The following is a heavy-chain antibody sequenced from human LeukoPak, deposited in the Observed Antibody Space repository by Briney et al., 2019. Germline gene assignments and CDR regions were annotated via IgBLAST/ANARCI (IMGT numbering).Heavy chain of an antibody. CDR2: INPNSSVT. Sequence: ASVKVSCKASGDTFTRYYMHWVRQAPGQGLEWMGWINPNSSVTDYAQKFQGRVTMTRDTSISTAYMELSSLRSDDTAVYYCARDLHGSGWAFDLWGQGTLVTVSS. CDR1: GDTFTRYY. CDR3: ARDLHGSGWAFDL. V-gene: IGHV1-2*02. J-gene: IGHJ4*02. D-gene: IGHD6-19*01.